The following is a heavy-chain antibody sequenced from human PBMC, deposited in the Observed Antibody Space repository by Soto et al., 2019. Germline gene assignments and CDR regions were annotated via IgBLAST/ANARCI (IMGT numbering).Heavy chain of an antibody. V-gene: IGHV4-59*11. J-gene: IGHJ4*02. CDR3: ARRDYSTSSLGPFDY. CDR2: IHYSGST. CDR1: GFSISSHY. Sequence: SETLCLTCLVSGFSISSHYWILIRQPPGNGLEWIGYIHYSGSTNYSPSLKSRVTMSLDTSKNQFSLNLTSVTAADTAVYYCARRDYSTSSLGPFDYWGQGILVTVSS. D-gene: IGHD6-6*01.